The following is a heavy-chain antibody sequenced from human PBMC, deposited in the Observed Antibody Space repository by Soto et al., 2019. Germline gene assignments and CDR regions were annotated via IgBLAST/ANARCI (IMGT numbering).Heavy chain of an antibody. J-gene: IGHJ4*02. Sequence: GGSLRLSCAASGFTFSSYAMHWVRQAPGKGLEWAAVISYDGSNKYYADSVKGRFTISRDNSKNTLYLQMNSLRAEDTAVYYCARDLPLDYWGQGTLVTVSS. CDR3: ARDLPLDY. V-gene: IGHV3-30-3*01. CDR1: GFTFSSYA. CDR2: ISYDGSNK.